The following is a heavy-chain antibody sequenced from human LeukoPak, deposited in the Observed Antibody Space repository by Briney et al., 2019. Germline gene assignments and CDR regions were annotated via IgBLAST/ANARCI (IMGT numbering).Heavy chain of an antibody. D-gene: IGHD3-3*01. V-gene: IGHV1-18*01. Sequence: ASVKVSCKASGYTFTSYGISWVRQAPGQGLEWMGWISAYNGNTNYAQKLQGRVTMTRDTSTSTVYMELSRLRSEDTAVYYCARGDHVRIYAESAFDIWGQGTKVTVSS. CDR1: GYTFTSYG. CDR2: ISAYNGNT. CDR3: ARGDHVRIYAESAFDI. J-gene: IGHJ3*02.